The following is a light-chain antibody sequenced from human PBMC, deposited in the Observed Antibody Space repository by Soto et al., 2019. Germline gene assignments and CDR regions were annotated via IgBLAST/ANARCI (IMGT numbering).Light chain of an antibody. V-gene: IGKV3-15*01. J-gene: IGKJ1*01. CDR3: QQYNNWPRWT. CDR1: QSVSSN. Sequence: EILMTQSPATLSVSPGERAALSCRASQSVSSNLDWYQQKPGQAPRLLIYGASTRATGSTARFSGSGSGTEFTLTISSLQYEDFAVYYCQQYNNWPRWTFGQGTK. CDR2: GAS.